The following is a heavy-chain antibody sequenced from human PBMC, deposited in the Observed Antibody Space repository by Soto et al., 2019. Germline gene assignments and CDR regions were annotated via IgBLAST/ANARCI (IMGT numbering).Heavy chain of an antibody. CDR3: ARTIGSRNWFDP. V-gene: IGHV3-20*04. J-gene: IGHJ5*02. CDR1: GFTFDAYG. D-gene: IGHD1-26*01. Sequence: EVQLVESGGGVVRPGGSLRLSCAASGFTFDAYGMSWVRQAPGKGLEWVSGINRHGGSTGYADSVKGRFTISRDNAKNSLYLQMNSLRAEDTALYYCARTIGSRNWFDPWGQGTLVTVSS. CDR2: INRHGGST.